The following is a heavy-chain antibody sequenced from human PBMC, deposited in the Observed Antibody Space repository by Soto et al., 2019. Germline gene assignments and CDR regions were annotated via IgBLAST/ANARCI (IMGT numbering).Heavy chain of an antibody. Sequence: GASVKVSCKASGGTFSSYTISWVRQAPGQGLEWMGRIIPILGIANYAQKFQGRVTITADKSTSTAYMELSSLRSEDTAVYYRARPLYDYGDLYYFDYWGQGTLVTVSS. CDR1: GGTFSSYT. V-gene: IGHV1-69*02. D-gene: IGHD4-17*01. J-gene: IGHJ4*02. CDR3: ARPLYDYGDLYYFDY. CDR2: IIPILGIA.